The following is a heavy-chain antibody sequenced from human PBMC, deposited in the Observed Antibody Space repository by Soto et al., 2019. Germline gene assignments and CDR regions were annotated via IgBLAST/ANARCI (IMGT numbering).Heavy chain of an antibody. CDR1: GGSISSGGYY. D-gene: IGHD6-13*01. J-gene: IGHJ4*02. CDR3: ARESIGYSSSWYVY. CDR2: IYDSGST. V-gene: IGHV4-31*03. Sequence: QVQLQESGPGLVKPSQTLSLTCTVSGGSISSGGYYWSWIRQHPGKDLEWIGYIYDSGSTYYNPSLESRVTXXVXMXXNQFSLKLSSVTAADTAVYYCARESIGYSSSWYVYWGQGTLVTVSS.